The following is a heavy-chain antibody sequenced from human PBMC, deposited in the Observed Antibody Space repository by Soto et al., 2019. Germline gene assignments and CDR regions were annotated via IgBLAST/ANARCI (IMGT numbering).Heavy chain of an antibody. Sequence: TLSLTYAVSGGSISRGAYSWSWIRQPPGKGLEWIGYIYHSGSTYYNPSLRSRVTISVDRSKDQFSLNLSSVTAADTAVYYCARALWEVGGAFDIWGQGTMVT. CDR3: ARALWEVGGAFDI. J-gene: IGHJ3*02. CDR2: IYHSGST. D-gene: IGHD1-26*01. V-gene: IGHV4-30-2*01. CDR1: GGSISRGAYS.